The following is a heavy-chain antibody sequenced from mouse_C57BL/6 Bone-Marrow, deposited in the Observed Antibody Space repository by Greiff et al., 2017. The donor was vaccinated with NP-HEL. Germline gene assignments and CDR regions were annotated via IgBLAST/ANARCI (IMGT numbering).Heavy chain of an antibody. CDR3: VRHVYYGSSYGYFDV. V-gene: IGHV10-1*01. D-gene: IGHD1-1*01. CDR1: GFSFNTYA. J-gene: IGHJ1*03. CDR2: IRSKSNNYAT. Sequence: EVQRVESGGGLVQPKGSLKLSCAASGFSFNTYAMNWVRQAPGKGLEWVARIRSKSNNYATYYADSVKDRFTISRDDSESMLYLQMNNLKTEDTAMYYCVRHVYYGSSYGYFDVWGTGTTVTVSS.